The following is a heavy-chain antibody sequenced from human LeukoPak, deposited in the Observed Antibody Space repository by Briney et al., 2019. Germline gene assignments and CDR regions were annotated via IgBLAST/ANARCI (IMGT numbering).Heavy chain of an antibody. V-gene: IGHV3-7*01. Sequence: GGSLRLSCAASGFTFSSYWMSWVRQAPGKGLEWVANIKQDGSEKYYVDSVKGRFTISRDNAKNSLYLQMNSLRAEDTAVYYCARVSRAGWLLLKLYSYYFDYWGQGTLVTVSS. CDR1: GFTFSSYW. D-gene: IGHD3-22*01. CDR2: IKQDGSEK. J-gene: IGHJ4*02. CDR3: ARVSRAGWLLLKLYSYYFDY.